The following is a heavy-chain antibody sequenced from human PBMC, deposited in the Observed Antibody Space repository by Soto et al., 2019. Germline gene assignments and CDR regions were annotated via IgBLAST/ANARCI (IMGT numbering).Heavy chain of an antibody. CDR3: ARVDDFWSGYYHYYGMDV. CDR1: GGTFSSYA. CDR2: IIPIFGTA. V-gene: IGHV1-69*13. J-gene: IGHJ6*02. Sequence: SVKVSCKASGGTFSSYAISWVREAPGQGLEWMGGIIPIFGTANYAQKFQGRVTITADESTSTAYMELSSLRSEDTAVYYCARVDDFWSGYYHYYGMDVWGQGTTVTVSS. D-gene: IGHD3-3*01.